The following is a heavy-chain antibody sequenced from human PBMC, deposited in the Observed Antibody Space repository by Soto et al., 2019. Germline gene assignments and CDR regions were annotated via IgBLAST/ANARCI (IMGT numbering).Heavy chain of an antibody. V-gene: IGHV1-69*13. D-gene: IGHD3-22*01. CDR1: GGTFSSYA. CDR2: IIPIFGTA. J-gene: IGHJ3*02. Sequence: SVKVSCKASGGTFSSYAISWVRQAPGQGLEWMGGIIPIFGTANYAQKFQGRVTITADESTSTAYMELSSLRSEDTAMYYCARPYDSSGYYFPPDAFDIWGQGTMVTVSS. CDR3: ARPYDSSGYYFPPDAFDI.